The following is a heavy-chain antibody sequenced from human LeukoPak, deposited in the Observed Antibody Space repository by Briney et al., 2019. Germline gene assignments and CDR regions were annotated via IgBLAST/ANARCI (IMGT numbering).Heavy chain of an antibody. CDR2: IYPGDSDT. D-gene: IGHD4-17*01. V-gene: IGHV5-51*01. J-gene: IGHJ4*02. Sequence: GESLQISCKGSGYSFTSYWIGWVRQMPGKGLEWMGIIYPGDSDTRYSPSFQGQVTISADKSISAAYLQWSSLKASDTAMYYCARPADYGDYYFDYWGQGTLVTVSS. CDR1: GYSFTSYW. CDR3: ARPADYGDYYFDY.